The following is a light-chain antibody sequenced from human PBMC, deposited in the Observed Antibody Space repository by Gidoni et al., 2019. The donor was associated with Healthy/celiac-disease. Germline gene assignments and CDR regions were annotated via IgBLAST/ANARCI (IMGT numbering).Light chain of an antibody. V-gene: IGKV3-20*01. CDR2: GAS. CDR3: QQYGSSPFT. Sequence: IVLTQTPGTLSLSPGERATLSCMASQSVSSSYLAWYQQKPVKAPRLLIYGASSRATGIPDRFSGSGSGTDFTLTISRLEPEDFAVYYCQQYGSSPFTFGGGTKVEIK. CDR1: QSVSSSY. J-gene: IGKJ4*01.